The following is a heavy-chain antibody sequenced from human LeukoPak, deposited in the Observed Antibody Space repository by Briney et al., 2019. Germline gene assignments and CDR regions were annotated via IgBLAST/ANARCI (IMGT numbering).Heavy chain of an antibody. V-gene: IGHV3-33*01. CDR1: GFTFSSYG. CDR3: ARDGQWLAIDAFDI. Sequence: PGRSLRLSCAASGFTFSSYGMHWVRQAPGKGLEWVAVIWYDGSNKYYADSVKGRFTISRDNSKNTLYLQMNSLRAEDTAVYYCARDGQWLAIDAFDIWGQGTMVTVSS. CDR2: IWYDGSNK. J-gene: IGHJ3*02. D-gene: IGHD6-19*01.